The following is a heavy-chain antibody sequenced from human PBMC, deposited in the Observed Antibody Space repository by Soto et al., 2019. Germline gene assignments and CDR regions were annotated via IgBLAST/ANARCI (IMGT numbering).Heavy chain of an antibody. Sequence: QVQLQESGPGLVKPSQTLSLTCTVSGGSISSGGYYWSCIRQHPGKGLEWIGYIYYSGSTNYNPSLRGRAILSVDTSKSWFSLRLDSLTAADTAVYYCARGSAVHTLRWMDVWGQGTTVTVSS. V-gene: IGHV4-31*03. CDR3: ARGSAVHTLRWMDV. CDR1: GGSISSGGYY. D-gene: IGHD6-13*01. CDR2: IYYSGST. J-gene: IGHJ6*02.